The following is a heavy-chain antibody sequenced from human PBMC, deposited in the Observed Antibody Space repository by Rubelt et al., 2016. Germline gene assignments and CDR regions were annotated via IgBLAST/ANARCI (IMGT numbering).Heavy chain of an antibody. J-gene: IGHJ4*02. Sequence: QVQLQQWGAGLLKPSETLSLTCAVYGGSFSGYYWNWIRQPPGKGLEWIGEINHSGSTNYNPSLKSRVTISVDTSKNQFSLKLSAVTAADTAVYYCARWKGGSSTIDYWGRGTLVTVSS. V-gene: IGHV4-34*01. CDR1: GGSFSGYY. CDR3: ARWKGGSSTIDY. CDR2: INHSGST. D-gene: IGHD2-2*01.